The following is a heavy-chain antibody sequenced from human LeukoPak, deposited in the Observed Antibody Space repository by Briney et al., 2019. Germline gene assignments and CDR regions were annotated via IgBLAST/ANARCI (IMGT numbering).Heavy chain of an antibody. CDR1: GVSISSYY. Sequence: KPSETLSLTCTVTGVSISSYYWSGIRQPPGKGLEWIGYIYYSGSTNYNASLTNRVTISVDTSKNQFSLKLSSVTAADTAVYYCASAQLWPSYFDYWGQGTLVTVSS. CDR2: IYYSGST. V-gene: IGHV4-59*01. D-gene: IGHD5-18*01. J-gene: IGHJ4*02. CDR3: ASAQLWPSYFDY.